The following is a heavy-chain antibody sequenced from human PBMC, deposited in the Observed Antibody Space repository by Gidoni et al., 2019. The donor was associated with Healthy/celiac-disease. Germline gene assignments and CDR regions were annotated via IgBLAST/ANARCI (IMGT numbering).Heavy chain of an antibody. CDR2: ISGSGGST. V-gene: IGHV3-23*01. CDR3: AKCVAGYSSSWGFGY. CDR1: GFTFSSYA. J-gene: IGHJ4*02. Sequence: EVQLLESGGGLVQPGGSLRLSCAASGFTFSSYAMSWVRQAPGKGLEWVSGISGSGGSTYYADSVKGRFTISRDNSKNTLYLQMNSLRAEDTAVYYCAKCVAGYSSSWGFGYWGQGTLVTVSS. D-gene: IGHD6-13*01.